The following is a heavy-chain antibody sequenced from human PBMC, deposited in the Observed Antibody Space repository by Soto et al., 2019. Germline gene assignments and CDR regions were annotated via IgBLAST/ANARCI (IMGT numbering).Heavy chain of an antibody. CDR1: GFTLSDYH. CDR3: AREQSDDSYNYGMDV. J-gene: IGHJ6*02. Sequence: GGSLRLSCEASGFTLSDYHMCWIRQAPGKRLDWVSYITAIGNIIYYAASVKGRFTISRDNAKNSLSLQMNSLRADDTAVYFCAREQSDDSYNYGMDVWGQGTTVTVSS. D-gene: IGHD1-1*01. CDR2: ITAIGNII. V-gene: IGHV3-11*01.